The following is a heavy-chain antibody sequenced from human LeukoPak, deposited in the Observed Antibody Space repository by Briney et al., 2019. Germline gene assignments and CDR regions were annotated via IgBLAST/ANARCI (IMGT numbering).Heavy chain of an antibody. D-gene: IGHD3-22*01. CDR2: ISAYNGNT. CDR3: ASENYYDSSDYGMDV. Sequence: ASVKVSCKASGYTFTSYGISWVRQAPGQGLEWMGWISAYNGNTNYAQKLQGRVTMTTDTSTSTAYMELRSLRSDDTAVYYCASENYYDSSDYGMDVWGQGTTVTVSS. CDR1: GYTFTSYG. V-gene: IGHV1-18*01. J-gene: IGHJ6*02.